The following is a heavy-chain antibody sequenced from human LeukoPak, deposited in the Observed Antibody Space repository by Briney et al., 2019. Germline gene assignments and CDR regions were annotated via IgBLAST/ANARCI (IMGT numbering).Heavy chain of an antibody. V-gene: IGHV3-33*01. CDR3: ARVGSDRNVFDI. D-gene: IGHD1-14*01. CDR1: GFTFSSSG. J-gene: IGHJ3*02. CDR2: IWYDGSNK. Sequence: PGGSLRLSCAASGFTFSSSGMHWVRQAPGKGLEWVAVIWYDGSNKDYTESVKGRFAISRDNSKNTLYLQMNSLRVEDTAVYYCARVGSDRNVFDIWGQGTMVTVSS.